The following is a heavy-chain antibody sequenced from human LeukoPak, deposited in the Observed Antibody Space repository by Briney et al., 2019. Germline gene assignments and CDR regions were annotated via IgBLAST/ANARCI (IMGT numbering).Heavy chain of an antibody. J-gene: IGHJ3*02. D-gene: IGHD3-10*01. V-gene: IGHV3-21*06. CDR3: ARDSYWLGGSIGAFDI. CDR2: ISSSSSYI. Sequence: GGCLRLSCAASGFSFTTSTMNWVRQAPGKGLEWVSSISSSSSYIYYADSVKGRFTISRDNAKNSLSLQMNSLRAEDTAIYYCARDSYWLGGSIGAFDIWGQGTMVTVSS. CDR1: GFSFTTST.